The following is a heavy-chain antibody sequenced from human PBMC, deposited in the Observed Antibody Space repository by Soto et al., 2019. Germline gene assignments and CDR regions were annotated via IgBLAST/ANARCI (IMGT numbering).Heavy chain of an antibody. CDR1: GGSITNYY. Sequence: QVQLQESGPGLVKPSETLSLTCTVSGGSITNYYCRWFRQPPGKGLEWIGYINYDGYSAYNLSLKRRVTLSMDASNTHFSLMLESVTATDTAVYYCARHGFGPLHGLVDVWGPGTTVIVSS. J-gene: IGHJ6*02. CDR2: INYDGYS. CDR3: ARHGFGPLHGLVDV. V-gene: IGHV4-59*08. D-gene: IGHD3-10*01.